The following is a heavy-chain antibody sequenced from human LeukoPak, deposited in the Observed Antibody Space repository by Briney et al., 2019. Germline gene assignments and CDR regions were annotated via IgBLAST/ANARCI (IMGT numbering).Heavy chain of an antibody. Sequence: HPGGSLRLSCAASGFTFSSEWMHWVRQAPGRGLVWISHIDGNGRTTNYGDSVRGRFTVSRDNAKNTLYLQMNSLRAEDTAVYYCGRDLEGRSGYWGQGTLVTVSS. V-gene: IGHV3-74*01. J-gene: IGHJ4*02. D-gene: IGHD3-3*01. CDR1: GFTFSSEW. CDR3: GRDLEGRSGY. CDR2: IDGNGRTT.